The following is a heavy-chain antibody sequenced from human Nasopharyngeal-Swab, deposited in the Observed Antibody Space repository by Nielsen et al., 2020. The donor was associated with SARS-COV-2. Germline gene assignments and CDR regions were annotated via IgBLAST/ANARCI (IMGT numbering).Heavy chain of an antibody. Sequence: GESLKISCAASGFTFSNAWMSWVRQAPGKGLEWVGRIKSKTDGGTTDYAAPVKGRFTISRDDSKNTLYLQMNSLKTEATAGYYCTLSIADRPDYWGQGTLVTVSS. V-gene: IGHV3-15*01. CDR1: GFTFSNAW. CDR2: IKSKTDGGTT. D-gene: IGHD6-6*01. J-gene: IGHJ4*02. CDR3: TLSIADRPDY.